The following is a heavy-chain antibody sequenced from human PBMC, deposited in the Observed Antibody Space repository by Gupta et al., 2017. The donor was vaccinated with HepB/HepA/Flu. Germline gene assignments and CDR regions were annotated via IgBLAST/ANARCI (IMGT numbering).Heavy chain of an antibody. CDR2: IYDRGTT. J-gene: IGHJ6*03. CDR1: GGSVNSGTYC. CDR3: VRALGHGSGNYLRDYYMDV. D-gene: IGHD3-10*01. Sequence: QVPLQESGPGQVKPSETLSLTCNVSGGSVNSGTYCWSWIRPPPGKGLAWIGYIYDRGTTNYNPSLKSRVAISVDTPKNQFSLKLRSVTAADTAIYYCVRALGHGSGNYLRDYYMDVWGKGTLVTVSS. V-gene: IGHV4-61*01.